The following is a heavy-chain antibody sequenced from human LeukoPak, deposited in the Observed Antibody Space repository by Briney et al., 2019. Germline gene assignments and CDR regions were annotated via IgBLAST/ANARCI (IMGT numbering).Heavy chain of an antibody. CDR1: GGTFSSYA. V-gene: IGHV1-69*01. Sequence: ASVKVSCKASGGTFSSYAISWVRQAPGQGLEWMGGIIPIFGTANYAQKFQGRVTITADESTSTAYMELSSLRSEDTAVYYCASSRRTLGGYYYYYYYMDVWGKGTTVTISS. J-gene: IGHJ6*03. D-gene: IGHD2-2*01. CDR3: ASSRRTLGGYYYYYYYMDV. CDR2: IIPIFGTA.